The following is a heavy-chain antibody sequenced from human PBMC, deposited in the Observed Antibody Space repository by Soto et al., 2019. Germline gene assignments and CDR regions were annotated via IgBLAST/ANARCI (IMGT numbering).Heavy chain of an antibody. CDR1: GFTFSTYW. CDR3: VCGGNFFVY. J-gene: IGHJ4*02. Sequence: EVQLVESGGGLVQPGGSLRLPCAASGFTFSTYWMTWVRQAPGKGLEWVASINQDGSERYYVDSVRGRFTISRDSAKNSLYLQMNSLRAEDTAVYYCVCGGNFFVYWGQGTLVTVSP. D-gene: IGHD3-16*01. V-gene: IGHV3-7*01. CDR2: INQDGSER.